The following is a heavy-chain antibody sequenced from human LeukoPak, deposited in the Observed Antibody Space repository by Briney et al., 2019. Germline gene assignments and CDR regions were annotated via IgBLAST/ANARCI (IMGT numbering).Heavy chain of an antibody. CDR3: ARHVVRYYDFWSAYSDV. J-gene: IGHJ3*01. CDR2: VYPRDFDT. D-gene: IGHD3-3*01. Sequence: GESLKISCKTSGYNFTNYWIAWVRQMPGKGLEWMGIVYPRDFDTRFSPSFQGQVTFSADKSISTAYLQWSRLQASDTTMYYCARHVVRYYDFWSAYSDVWGQGTMVTVSS. CDR1: GYNFTNYW. V-gene: IGHV5-51*01.